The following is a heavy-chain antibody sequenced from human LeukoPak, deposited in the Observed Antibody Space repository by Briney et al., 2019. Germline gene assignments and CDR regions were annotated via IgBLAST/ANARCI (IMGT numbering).Heavy chain of an antibody. J-gene: IGHJ2*01. CDR1: GFTLSSYS. Sequence: GGAVRLSCAASGFTLSSYSMNWGRQAPGKGLEWVSSISSSSSYIYYAYSVKGRFTISRDNAKNSLYLQMNSLRAEDTAVYYCARDPPRSQNLRYFDLWGRGTVGAVSS. D-gene: IGHD1-14*01. V-gene: IGHV3-21*01. CDR2: ISSSSSYI. CDR3: ARDPPRSQNLRYFDL.